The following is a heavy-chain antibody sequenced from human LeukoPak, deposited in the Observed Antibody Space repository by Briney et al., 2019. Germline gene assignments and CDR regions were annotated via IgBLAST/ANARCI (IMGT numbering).Heavy chain of an antibody. V-gene: IGHV1-24*01. CDR2: FDPEDGET. Sequence: GASVKVSCKVSGYTLTELSMHWVRQAPGKGLEWMGGFDPEDGETIYAQKFQGRVTMTEDTSTDTAHMELSSLRSEDTAVYYCATTSNPSHYYGMDVWGQGTTVTVSS. J-gene: IGHJ6*02. CDR1: GYTLTELS. CDR3: ATTSNPSHYYGMDV.